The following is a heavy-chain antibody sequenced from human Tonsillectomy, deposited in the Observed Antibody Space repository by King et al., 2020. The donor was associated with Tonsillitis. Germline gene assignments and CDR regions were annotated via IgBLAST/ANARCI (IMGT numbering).Heavy chain of an antibody. J-gene: IGHJ5*02. V-gene: IGHV4-39*01. CDR3: VRQGSGYLGPGWFDP. Sequence: MQLQESGPRLVKPSETLSLTCTVSGGSISRSSFYWGWFRQTPGKGLEWIGSIYFNGATHDNPSLRDRVTIAVETSKTQFSLKLKSVTAADTALYYCVRQGSGYLGPGWFDPWGQGALVTVSS. D-gene: IGHD6-25*01. CDR2: IYFNGAT. CDR1: GGSISRSSFY.